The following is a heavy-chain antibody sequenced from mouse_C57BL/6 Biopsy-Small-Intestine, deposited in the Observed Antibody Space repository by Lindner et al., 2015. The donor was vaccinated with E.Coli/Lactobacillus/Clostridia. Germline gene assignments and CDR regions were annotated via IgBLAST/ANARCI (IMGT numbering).Heavy chain of an antibody. CDR1: SYAFSSYW. CDR2: IYPGDGDT. Sequence: VQLQESGAELVKPGASVRISCKASSYAFSSYWMNWVKRRPGKGLEWIGQIYPGDGDTNYNGKFKGKATLTADKSSSTAYMQLSSLTSEDSAVYFCARSSAYFGAMDYWGQGTSVTVSS. CDR3: ARSSAYFGAMDY. D-gene: IGHD2-10*01. J-gene: IGHJ4*01. V-gene: IGHV1-80*01.